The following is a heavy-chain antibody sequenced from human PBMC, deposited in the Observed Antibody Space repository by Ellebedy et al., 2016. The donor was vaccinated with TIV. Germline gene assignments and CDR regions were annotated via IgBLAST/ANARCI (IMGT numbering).Heavy chain of an antibody. CDR3: ARGGYDFWSGYPPDY. Sequence: GESLKISCAASGFTFSSYDMHWARQATGKGLEWVSAIGTAGDTYYPGSVKGRFTISRENAKNSLYLQMNSLRAEDTAVYYCARGGYDFWSGYPPDYWGQGTLVTVSS. J-gene: IGHJ4*02. CDR1: GFTFSSYD. CDR2: IGTAGDT. V-gene: IGHV3-13*01. D-gene: IGHD3-3*01.